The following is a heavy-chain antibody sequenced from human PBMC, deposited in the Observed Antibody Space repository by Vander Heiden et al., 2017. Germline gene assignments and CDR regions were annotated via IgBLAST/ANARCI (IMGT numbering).Heavy chain of an antibody. Sequence: EVQLLESGGGLVQPGGSLRLSCAASGFTLSSYAMSWVRQAPGKGLEWVSAISGSGGSTYYADSVKGRFTISRDNSKNTLYLQMNSLRAEDTAVYYCAKTRVSSGWNFDYWGQGTLVTVSS. CDR3: AKTRVSSGWNFDY. CDR1: GFTLSSYA. V-gene: IGHV3-23*01. J-gene: IGHJ4*02. D-gene: IGHD6-19*01. CDR2: ISGSGGST.